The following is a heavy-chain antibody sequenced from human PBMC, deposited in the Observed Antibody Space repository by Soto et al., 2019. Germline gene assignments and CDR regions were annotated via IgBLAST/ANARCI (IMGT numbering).Heavy chain of an antibody. CDR3: ARVSSPLFDP. CDR2: IYYSGST. Sequence: SETLSLTCTVSVGSISSGDYYWSWIRQPPGKGLEWIGYIYYSGSTYYNPSLKSRVTISVDTSKNQFSLKLSSVTAADTAVYYCARVSSPLFDPWGQGTLVTVSS. CDR1: VGSISSGDYY. J-gene: IGHJ5*02. D-gene: IGHD2-2*01. V-gene: IGHV4-30-4*01.